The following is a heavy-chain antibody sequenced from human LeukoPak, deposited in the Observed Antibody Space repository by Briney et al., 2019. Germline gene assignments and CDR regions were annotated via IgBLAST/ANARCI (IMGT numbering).Heavy chain of an antibody. CDR2: ISSSSTI. CDR3: ARDRDHYYDSSGYWFSWFDP. Sequence: GGSLRLSCAASGFTFSSYSMNWVRQAPGKGLEWVSYISSSSTIYYADSVKGRFTISRDNAKNSLYLQMNSLRDEDTAVYYCARDRDHYYDSSGYWFSWFDPWGQGTLVTVSS. D-gene: IGHD3-22*01. CDR1: GFTFSSYS. J-gene: IGHJ5*02. V-gene: IGHV3-48*02.